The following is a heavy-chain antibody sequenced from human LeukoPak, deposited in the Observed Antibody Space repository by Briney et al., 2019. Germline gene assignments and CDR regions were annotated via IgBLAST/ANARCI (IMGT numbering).Heavy chain of an antibody. CDR3: TRLGDGYKIDY. Sequence: GGSLRLSCAASGFTFSGSAMHWVRQASGKGLEWVGRIRSKANSYATAYAASVKGRFTISRDDSKNTAYLQMNSLKTEDTAVYYCTRLGDGYKIDYWGQETLVTVSS. J-gene: IGHJ4*02. V-gene: IGHV3-73*01. CDR2: IRSKANSYAT. CDR1: GFTFSGSA. D-gene: IGHD5-24*01.